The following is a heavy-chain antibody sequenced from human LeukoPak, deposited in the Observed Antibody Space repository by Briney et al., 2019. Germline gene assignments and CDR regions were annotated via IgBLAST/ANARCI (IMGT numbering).Heavy chain of an antibody. Sequence: GGSMRLSCAASGFTFSSYAMSWVRQAPGKGLEWVSAISGSGGNTYYADSVKGRFTISRDNSKNTLYLQMNSLRAEDTAVYYCAKSSPSGYYYFDYWGQGTLVTVSS. CDR1: GFTFSSYA. J-gene: IGHJ4*02. D-gene: IGHD3-22*01. CDR2: ISGSGGNT. V-gene: IGHV3-23*01. CDR3: AKSSPSGYYYFDY.